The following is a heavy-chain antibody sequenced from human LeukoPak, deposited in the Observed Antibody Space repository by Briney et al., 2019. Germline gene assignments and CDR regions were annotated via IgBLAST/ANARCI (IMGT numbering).Heavy chain of an antibody. CDR2: IEPDGSES. Sequence: GGSLRLSCAISGFTFSRYWMTWVRQAPGKGLECVAIIEPDGSESYYGDSVKGRFTISRDNAKDSLYLQMKGLRAEDTAVYYCARDLTMIVPGAFDIWGHGTTVIVSS. V-gene: IGHV3-7*01. CDR3: ARDLTMIVPGAFDI. J-gene: IGHJ3*02. D-gene: IGHD3-22*01. CDR1: GFTFSRYW.